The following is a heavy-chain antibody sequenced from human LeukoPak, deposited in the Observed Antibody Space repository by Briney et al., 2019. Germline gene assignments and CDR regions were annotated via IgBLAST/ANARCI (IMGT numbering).Heavy chain of an antibody. V-gene: IGHV3-21*01. D-gene: IGHD6-13*01. CDR2: ISSSSTYI. CDR1: GFTFSSYS. J-gene: IGHJ3*02. Sequence: GGSLRLSCAASGFTFSSYSMNWVRQAPGKGLEWVSSISSSSTYIYYADSVKGRFTISRDNAKNSLFLQMNSLRAEDTAVYYCARRGHAAVATQKDDALDIWGQGTMVTVSS. CDR3: ARRGHAAVATQKDDALDI.